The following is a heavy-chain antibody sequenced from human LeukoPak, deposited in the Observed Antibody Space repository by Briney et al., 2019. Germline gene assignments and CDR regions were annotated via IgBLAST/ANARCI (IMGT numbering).Heavy chain of an antibody. J-gene: IGHJ3*01. D-gene: IGHD1-26*01. Sequence: GESLKISCQVSGYSFTSYCIGWVRQMPGKGLEWMGIIYPGDSGPTYSPSFQGQVTISVDKSISTAYLQWSSLQASDTAMYYCGMSGDRVPLQDDVFDVWGQGTMVTAST. CDR2: IYPGDSGP. CDR1: GYSFTSYC. CDR3: GMSGDRVPLQDDVFDV. V-gene: IGHV5-51*01.